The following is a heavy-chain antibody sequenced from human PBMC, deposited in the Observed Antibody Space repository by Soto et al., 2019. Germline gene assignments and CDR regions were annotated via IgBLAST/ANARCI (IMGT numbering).Heavy chain of an antibody. CDR1: GFTFSSYG. J-gene: IGHJ4*02. Sequence: PGGSLRLSCAASGFTFSSYGMHWVRQAPGKGLEWVAVIWYDGSNKYYADSVKGRFTISRDNSKNTLYLQMNSLRAEDTAVYYCAREVYYGVSPHYFDYWGQGTLVTVSS. CDR3: AREVYYGVSPHYFDY. CDR2: IWYDGSNK. D-gene: IGHD3-22*01. V-gene: IGHV3-33*01.